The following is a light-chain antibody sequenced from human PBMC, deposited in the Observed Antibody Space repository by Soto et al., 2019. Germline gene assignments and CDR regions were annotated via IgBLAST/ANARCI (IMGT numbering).Light chain of an antibody. CDR2: KAS. Sequence: DIQMTQSPSTVSASVGDRVTITCRASQNINTWLAWHQQKPGKAPKLLILKASSLESGVPSRFSGSGSGTEFTLTISSLQPDDLATYYCQQYNNYFWAFGQGTRVEIK. V-gene: IGKV1-5*03. J-gene: IGKJ1*01. CDR1: QNINTW. CDR3: QQYNNYFWA.